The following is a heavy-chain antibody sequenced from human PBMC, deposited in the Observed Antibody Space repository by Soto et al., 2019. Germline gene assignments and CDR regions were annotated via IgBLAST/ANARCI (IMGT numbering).Heavy chain of an antibody. CDR3: ARDQYSSSSGAYGMDV. CDR1: GGTFSSYS. V-gene: IGHV1-69*13. CDR2: IIPIFGTA. D-gene: IGHD6-6*01. J-gene: IGHJ6*02. Sequence: SVKVSCKASGGTFSSYSISWVRQAPGQGLEWMGGIIPIFGTANYAQKFQGRVTITADESTSTAYMELSSLRSEDTAVYYCARDQYSSSSGAYGMDVWGQGTTVTVSS.